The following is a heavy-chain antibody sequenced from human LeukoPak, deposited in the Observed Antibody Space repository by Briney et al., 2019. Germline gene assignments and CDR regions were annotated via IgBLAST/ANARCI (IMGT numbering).Heavy chain of an antibody. CDR1: GGSISSSSYY. CDR2: IYYSGST. Sequence: SETLSLTCTVSGGSISSSSYYWGWIRQPPGKGLGWIGSIYYSGSTYYNPSLKSRVTISVDTSKNQFSLKLSSVTAADTAVYYCARDPRGITALVDYFDYWGQGTLVTVSS. D-gene: IGHD5-18*01. CDR3: ARDPRGITALVDYFDY. V-gene: IGHV4-39*07. J-gene: IGHJ4*02.